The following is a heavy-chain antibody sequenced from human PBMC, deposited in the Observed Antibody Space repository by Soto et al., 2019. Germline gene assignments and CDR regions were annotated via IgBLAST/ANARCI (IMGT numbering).Heavy chain of an antibody. Sequence: GGSLRLSCSASAFAFRGYAIHWVRQAPGKGLEWVALISDNGGTTFYADSVKGRFTISRDDSRSVSYLQMDSLRRGDTGVYFCATQMYYFDSGVFFPPLFWGREPLVPVPS. CDR1: AFAFRGYA. J-gene: IGHJ4*02. CDR3: ATQMYYFDSGVFFPPLF. D-gene: IGHD3-9*01. V-gene: IGHV3-30*08. CDR2: ISDNGGTT.